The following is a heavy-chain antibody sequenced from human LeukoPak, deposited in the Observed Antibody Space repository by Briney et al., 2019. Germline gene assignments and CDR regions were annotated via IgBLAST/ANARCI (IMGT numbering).Heavy chain of an antibody. J-gene: IGHJ4*02. CDR3: ARSGPRSSGWFRAGPEGGFFRFDY. CDR2: INHSGRT. D-gene: IGHD6-19*01. V-gene: IGHV4-34*01. CDR1: GGSFSGYY. Sequence: SETLSLTCAVYGGSFSGYYWSWIRQPRGKGLEWIGEINHSGRTNYNPSLKSRVTISVDTSMNQFSLKLSSVTAADTAVYYCARSGPRSSGWFRAGPEGGFFRFDYWGQGILVTVSS.